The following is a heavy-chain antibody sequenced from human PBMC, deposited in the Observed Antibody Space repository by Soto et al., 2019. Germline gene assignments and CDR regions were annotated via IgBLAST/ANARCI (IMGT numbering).Heavy chain of an antibody. CDR1: GYTFTSYA. CDR2: INAGNGNT. CDR3: AFRADYDYGMDV. V-gene: IGHV1-3*01. J-gene: IGHJ6*02. Sequence: GASVKVSCKASGYTFTSYAMHWVRQAPGQRLEWMGWINAGNGNTKYSQKFQGRVTITRDTSASTAYMELSSLRSEDTAVYYCAFRADYDYGMDVWGQGTTVTVSS.